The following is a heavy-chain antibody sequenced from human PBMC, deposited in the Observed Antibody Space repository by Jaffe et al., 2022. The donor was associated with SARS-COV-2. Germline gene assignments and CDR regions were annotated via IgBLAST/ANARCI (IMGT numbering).Heavy chain of an antibody. CDR2: IYTSGST. J-gene: IGHJ5*02. V-gene: IGHV4-61*02. CDR1: GGSISSGSYY. D-gene: IGHD2-15*01. CDR3: ARSAIDCSGGSCYDWFDP. Sequence: QVQLQESGPGLVKPSQTLSLTCTVSGGSISSGSYYWSWIRQPAGKGLEWIGRIYTSGSTNYNPSLKSRVTISVDTSKNQFSLKLSSVTAADTAVYYCARSAIDCSGGSCYDWFDPWGQGTLVTVSS.